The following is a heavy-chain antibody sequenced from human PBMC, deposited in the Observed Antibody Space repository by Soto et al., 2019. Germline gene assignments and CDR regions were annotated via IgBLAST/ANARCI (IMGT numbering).Heavy chain of an antibody. CDR3: ARDRSGYDDRWFDP. CDR1: GFTFTSYY. D-gene: IGHD5-12*01. CDR2: ITPSGDRT. J-gene: IGHJ5*02. V-gene: IGHV1-46*03. Sequence: QVQLVQSGAEVKKPGASVKVSCEASGFTFTSYYLHWVRQAPGQGLEGMGMITPSGDRTRYAQRFQGRVTITRDTSTSTVYMELSSLRSDDTAVYYCARDRSGYDDRWFDPWGQGTLVTVSS.